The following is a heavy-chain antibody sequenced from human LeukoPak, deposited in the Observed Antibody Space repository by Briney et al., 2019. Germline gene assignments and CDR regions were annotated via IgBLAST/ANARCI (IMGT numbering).Heavy chain of an antibody. CDR3: ARARETVPIDY. CDR1: GGSFSGYY. CDR2: IDHSGST. V-gene: IGHV4-34*01. D-gene: IGHD4-11*01. Sequence: SETLSLTCAVYGGSFSGYYWTWIRQPPGKGLEWIGEIDHSGSTNYNPSLKSRVTVSVDTSKNQFSLKLTSVTAADTAVYYCARARETVPIDYWSQGTLVTVSS. J-gene: IGHJ4*02.